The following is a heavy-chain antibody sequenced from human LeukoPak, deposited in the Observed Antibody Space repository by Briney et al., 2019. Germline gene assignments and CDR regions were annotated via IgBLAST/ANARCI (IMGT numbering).Heavy chain of an antibody. CDR1: GGSISSYY. Sequence: SETLSLTCTVSGGSISSYYWSWIRQPPGKGLEWIGYIYYSGSTNYNPSLKSRVTISVDTSKNQFSLKLSSVTAADTAVYYCARGRVINVEMATIGDPFTAFDIWGQGTMVTVSS. CDR3: ARGRVINVEMATIGDPFTAFDI. D-gene: IGHD5-24*01. V-gene: IGHV4-59*01. J-gene: IGHJ3*02. CDR2: IYYSGST.